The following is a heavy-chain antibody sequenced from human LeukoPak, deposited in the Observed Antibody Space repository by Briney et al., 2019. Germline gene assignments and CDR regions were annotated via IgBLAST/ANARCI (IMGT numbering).Heavy chain of an antibody. J-gene: IGHJ4*02. CDR2: IIPIFGTA. V-gene: IGHV1-69*05. CDR3: ARGSGPRAVFYY. D-gene: IGHD2-15*01. Sequence: SVKVSCKASGGTFSSYAISWVRQAPGQGLEWMGRIIPIFGTANYAQKFQGRVTITTDESTSTAYMELSSLRSEDTAVYYCARGSGPRAVFYYWGQGTLVTVSS. CDR1: GGTFSSYA.